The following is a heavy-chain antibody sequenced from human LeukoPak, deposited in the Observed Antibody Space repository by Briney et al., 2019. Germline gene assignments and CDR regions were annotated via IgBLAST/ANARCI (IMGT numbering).Heavy chain of an antibody. D-gene: IGHD2-15*01. CDR3: ARAVVAATYYYCYMDV. CDR2: ISSSSSYI. J-gene: IGHJ6*03. V-gene: IGHV3-21*01. CDR1: GFTFSSYW. Sequence: GGSLRLSCVASGFTFSSYWMSWVRQAPGKGLEWVSSISSSSSYIYYADSAKGRFTISRDNAKNSLYLQMNSLRAEDTAVYYCARAVVAATYYYCYMDVWGKGTTVTVSS.